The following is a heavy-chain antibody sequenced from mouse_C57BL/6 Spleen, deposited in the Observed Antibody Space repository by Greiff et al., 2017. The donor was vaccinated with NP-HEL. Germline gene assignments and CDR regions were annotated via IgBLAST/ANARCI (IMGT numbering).Heavy chain of an antibody. CDR3: ARSGDYDEGAWFAY. Sequence: QVQLKESGAELVKPGASVKISCKASGYAFSSYWMNWVKQRPGKGLEWIGQIYPGDGDTNYNGKFKGKATLTAYKSSSTAYMQLSSLTSEDSAVYFCARSGDYDEGAWFAYWGQGTLVTVSA. CDR2: IYPGDGDT. V-gene: IGHV1-80*01. J-gene: IGHJ3*01. D-gene: IGHD2-4*01. CDR1: GYAFSSYW.